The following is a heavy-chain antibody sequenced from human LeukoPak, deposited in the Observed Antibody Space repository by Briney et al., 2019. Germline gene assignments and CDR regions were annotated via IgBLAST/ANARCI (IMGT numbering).Heavy chain of an antibody. CDR1: GFTFTSFG. Sequence: GGSLRLSCAASGFTFTSFGMNWVRQAPGKGLEWVSAISGSGGSTYYADSVKGRFTISRDNSENTLYLQMNSLRAEDTAVYYCAKVRGIVVPAAAVYYYYYYGMDVWGQGTTVTVSS. CDR2: ISGSGGST. V-gene: IGHV3-23*01. CDR3: AKVRGIVVPAAAVYYYYYYGMDV. D-gene: IGHD2-2*01. J-gene: IGHJ6*02.